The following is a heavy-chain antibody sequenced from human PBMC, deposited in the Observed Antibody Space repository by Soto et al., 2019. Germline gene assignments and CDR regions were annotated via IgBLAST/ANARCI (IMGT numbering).Heavy chain of an antibody. V-gene: IGHV3-43*01. Sequence: EVQLVESGGVVVQPGGSLRLSCAASGFTFDDYTMHWVRQAPGKGLEWVSLISWDGGSTYYADSVKGRFTISRDNSKNSLYLQMNSLRTEDTALYYCAKAHDYYYYYGMDVWGQGTTVTVSS. CDR2: ISWDGGST. J-gene: IGHJ6*02. CDR3: AKAHDYYYYYGMDV. CDR1: GFTFDDYT.